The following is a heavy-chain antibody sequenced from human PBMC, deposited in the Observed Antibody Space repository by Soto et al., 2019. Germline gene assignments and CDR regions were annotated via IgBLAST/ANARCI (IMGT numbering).Heavy chain of an antibody. Sequence: GGSLRLSCAASGFTFSGSAMHWVRQASGKGLEWVGRSRSKANSYATAYAASVKGRFTISRDDSKNTAYLQMNSLKTEDTAVYYCTRTGSYYAFDIWGQGTMVTVSS. CDR3: TRTGSYYAFDI. CDR2: SRSKANSYAT. D-gene: IGHD1-26*01. V-gene: IGHV3-73*01. CDR1: GFTFSGSA. J-gene: IGHJ3*02.